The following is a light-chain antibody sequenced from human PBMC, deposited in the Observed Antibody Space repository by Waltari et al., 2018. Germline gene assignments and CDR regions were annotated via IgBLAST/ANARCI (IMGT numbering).Light chain of an antibody. CDR2: EVS. V-gene: IGLV2-23*02. CDR1: SSDLGKYNL. J-gene: IGLJ3*02. Sequence: QSALTQPASVSGSPGPSITISCTCTSSDLGKYNLVSWYQPHPGKAPKVMIYEVSKRPSGVSNRFSGSKSGNTASLTISGLQAEDEADYYCCSYVRSTWVFGGGTKLTVL. CDR3: CSYVRSTWV.